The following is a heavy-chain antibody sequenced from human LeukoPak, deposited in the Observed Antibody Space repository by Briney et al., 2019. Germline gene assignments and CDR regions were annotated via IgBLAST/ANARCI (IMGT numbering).Heavy chain of an antibody. CDR2: ISAYNGNT. D-gene: IGHD3-9*01. CDR3: ERNRAYDILTGYHKNYFDY. CDR1: GYTFTSYG. Sequence: ASVKVSCKASGYTFTSYGISWVRQAPGQGLEWMGWISAYNGNTNYAQKLQGRVTMTTDTSTSTAYMELRSLRSDDTAVYFCERNRAYDILTGYHKNYFDYWGQGTLVTVSS. J-gene: IGHJ4*02. V-gene: IGHV1-18*01.